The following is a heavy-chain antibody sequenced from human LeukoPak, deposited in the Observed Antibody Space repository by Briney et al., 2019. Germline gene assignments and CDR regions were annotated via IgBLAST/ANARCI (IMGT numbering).Heavy chain of an antibody. J-gene: IGHJ4*02. D-gene: IGHD6-13*01. CDR2: IYYSGST. CDR1: SGSISTYY. Sequence: SETLSLTCTVSSGSISTYYWSWIRQPPGKGLVWIGYIYYSGSTNYNPSLNSRVTISVDTSKNQFSLKLSSVTAADTAVYYCARSFHSSSWYFDYWGQGTLVTVSS. CDR3: ARSFHSSSWYFDY. V-gene: IGHV4-59*08.